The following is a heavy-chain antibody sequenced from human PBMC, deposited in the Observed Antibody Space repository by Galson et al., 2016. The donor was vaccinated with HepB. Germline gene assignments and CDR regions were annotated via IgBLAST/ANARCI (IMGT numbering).Heavy chain of an antibody. CDR3: ARDPPSVATGTWA. Sequence: SLRLSCAASGLTVYNNYMSWVRQAPGKGLECISLIYSGGDTVYADSVKGRFTISRDHSKNTVYLQMNSLRVEDTAADYCARDPPSVATGTWAWGQGTQVTVSS. CDR2: IYSGGDT. J-gene: IGHJ5*02. V-gene: IGHV3-66*01. CDR1: GLTVYNNY. D-gene: IGHD3-9*01.